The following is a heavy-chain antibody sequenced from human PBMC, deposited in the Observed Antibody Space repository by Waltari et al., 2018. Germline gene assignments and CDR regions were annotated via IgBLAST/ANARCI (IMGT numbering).Heavy chain of an antibody. D-gene: IGHD2-21*01. CDR3: ARGDRLGHYYYGMDV. J-gene: IGHJ6*02. CDR2: INPNSGGT. V-gene: IGHV1-2*02. CDR1: GYTFTSYD. Sequence: QVQLVQSGAEVKKPGASVKVSCKASGYTFTSYDINWVRQATGQGLEWMGWINPNSGGTNYAQKCQGRVTMTRDTSISTAYMELSRLRSDDTAVYYCARGDRLGHYYYGMDVWGQGTTVTVSS.